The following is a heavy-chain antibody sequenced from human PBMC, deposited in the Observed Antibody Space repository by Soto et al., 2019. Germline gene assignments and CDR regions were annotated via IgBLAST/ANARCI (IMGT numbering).Heavy chain of an antibody. CDR2: MNPNSGNT. CDR1: GYTFTSHD. V-gene: IGHV1-8*01. CDR3: ARWDYGDYARFDY. Sequence: QVQLVQSGAEVKKSGASVKVSCKASGYTFTSHDINWVRQATGQGLEWMGWMNPNSGNTGYAQKFQGRVTMTRNTSISTAYMQLSSLRSEDTAVYYCARWDYGDYARFDYWGQGTLVTVPS. J-gene: IGHJ4*02. D-gene: IGHD4-17*01.